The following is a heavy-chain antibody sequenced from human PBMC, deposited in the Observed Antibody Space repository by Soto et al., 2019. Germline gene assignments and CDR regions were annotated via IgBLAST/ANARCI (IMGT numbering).Heavy chain of an antibody. J-gene: IGHJ6*02. CDR2: IDPSDSYT. Sequence: GESLKISCKGSGYSFTSYWISWVRQMPGKGLEWMGRIDPSDSYTNYSPSFQGHVTISADKSISTAYLQWSSLKASDTAMYYCASPVPVAGTWYYYYYGMDVWGQGTTVTVSS. CDR1: GYSFTSYW. D-gene: IGHD6-19*01. V-gene: IGHV5-10-1*01. CDR3: ASPVPVAGTWYYYYYGMDV.